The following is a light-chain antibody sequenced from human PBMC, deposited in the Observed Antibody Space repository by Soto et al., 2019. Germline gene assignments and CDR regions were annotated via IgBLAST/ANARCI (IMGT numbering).Light chain of an antibody. Sequence: EIRMTQSASSLSACVGDGVSMXCRASQSCSSHLIWYQQRTGKAPKLLISAASSLQSGVTSRFSGSGCGKDFILTISSLQPEDLATYDCQQSYSTPTFGQGTKVDIK. CDR1: QSCSSH. J-gene: IGKJ1*01. CDR3: QQSYSTPT. V-gene: IGKV1-39*01. CDR2: AAS.